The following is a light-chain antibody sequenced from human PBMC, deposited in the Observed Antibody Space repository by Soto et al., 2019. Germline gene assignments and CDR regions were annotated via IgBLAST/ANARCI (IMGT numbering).Light chain of an antibody. V-gene: IGKV3-11*01. CDR2: DAS. J-gene: IGKJ2*01. Sequence: EIVLTQSPATLSLSPGERATLSCRASQRITSHLAWYQQKPGQTPRLLMYDASNRATGVPARFSGSGYGTDFPLTISSLEPEDFAVYYCQQRNKWPSFGQGTKLEIK. CDR3: QQRNKWPS. CDR1: QRITSH.